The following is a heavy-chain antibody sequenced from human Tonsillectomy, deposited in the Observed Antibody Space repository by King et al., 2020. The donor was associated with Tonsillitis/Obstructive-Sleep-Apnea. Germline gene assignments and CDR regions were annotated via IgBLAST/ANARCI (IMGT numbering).Heavy chain of an antibody. CDR3: ARGLDSWFDP. V-gene: IGHV4-34*01. J-gene: IGHJ5*02. CDR1: GGSFRGYY. D-gene: IGHD2-2*03. CDR2: INHSGST. Sequence: VQLQQWGAGLLKPSETLSLTCAVYGGSFRGYYWSWIRQPPGKALEWIGKINHSGSTNYNPSLKSRVTISVDTSKNQFSLKLSSVTAADTAVYYCARGLDSWFDPWGQGTLVTVSS.